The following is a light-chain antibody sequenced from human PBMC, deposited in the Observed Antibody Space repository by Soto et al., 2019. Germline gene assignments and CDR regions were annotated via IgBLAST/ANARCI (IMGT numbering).Light chain of an antibody. CDR2: DAS. CDR3: RHYNNWPPET. V-gene: IGKV3-15*01. Sequence: EIVMTQSPATLSVSPGERDTLTCRASQSVSSRLAWYQQKRGQAPRLLIYDASTRATGIPARFSGSGSGTEFNLTISSLQSEDFAIYYCRHYNNWPPETFGQGTKVDIK. J-gene: IGKJ1*01. CDR1: QSVSSR.